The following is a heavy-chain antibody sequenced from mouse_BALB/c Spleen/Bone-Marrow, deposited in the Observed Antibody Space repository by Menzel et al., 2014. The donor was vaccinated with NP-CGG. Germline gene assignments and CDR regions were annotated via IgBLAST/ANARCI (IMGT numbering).Heavy chain of an antibody. V-gene: IGHV1-61*01. Sequence: QVQLQQSGAELVRLGASVKLSCKASGYSFTSYWMNWVKPRPGQGLEWIGMIHPSDTETRLNQRFRDKATLTVDKSSSTAYMQLSSPTSEDSAVYYCARLEGNYGSTFAYWGQGTLVTVSA. CDR1: GYSFTSYW. CDR2: IHPSDTET. CDR3: ARLEGNYGSTFAY. D-gene: IGHD1-1*01. J-gene: IGHJ3*01.